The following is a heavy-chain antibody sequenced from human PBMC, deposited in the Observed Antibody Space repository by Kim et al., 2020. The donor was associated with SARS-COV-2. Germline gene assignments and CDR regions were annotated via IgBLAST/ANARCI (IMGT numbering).Heavy chain of an antibody. CDR1: GFTFSSYW. J-gene: IGHJ4*02. CDR2: INRDGSTT. CDR3: ASLATGYIWDKFDY. Sequence: GGSLRLSCAASGFTFSSYWMHWVRQAPGKGLVWVSRINRDGSTTTYADSVRGRFTISRDNAKNTLYLQMNSLRGEDTAGYYCASLATGYIWDKFDYWGQGTLGTVSP. D-gene: IGHD3-16*01. V-gene: IGHV3-74*01.